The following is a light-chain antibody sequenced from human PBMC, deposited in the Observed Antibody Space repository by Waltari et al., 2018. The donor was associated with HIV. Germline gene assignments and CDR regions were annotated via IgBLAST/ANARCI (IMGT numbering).Light chain of an antibody. Sequence: SSLTPPSSVAWFPWPFVTIPWPWTHQCYWTYYLCSLYQQHPGKAPKLIIYEVSERPSGVSNRFSGSKSGNTASLTISGLQAEDETDYYCCSYGGSSTYVVFGGGTKVTVL. CDR2: EVS. CDR3: CSYGGSSTYVV. V-gene: IGLV2-23*02. J-gene: IGLJ2*01. CDR1: QCYWTYYL.